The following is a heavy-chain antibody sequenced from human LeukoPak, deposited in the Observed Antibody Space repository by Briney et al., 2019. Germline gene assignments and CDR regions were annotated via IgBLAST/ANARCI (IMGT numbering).Heavy chain of an antibody. Sequence: PGGSLRLSCAASGFTFDDYGMSWVRQAPGKGLEWVSGINWNGGSTGYADSVKGRFTISGDNAKNSLYLQMNSLRAEDTALYYCARDFLGAVAGMESGDYYYYMDVWGKGTTVTVSS. CDR2: INWNGGST. CDR3: ARDFLGAVAGMESGDYYYYMDV. J-gene: IGHJ6*03. CDR1: GFTFDDYG. V-gene: IGHV3-20*04. D-gene: IGHD6-19*01.